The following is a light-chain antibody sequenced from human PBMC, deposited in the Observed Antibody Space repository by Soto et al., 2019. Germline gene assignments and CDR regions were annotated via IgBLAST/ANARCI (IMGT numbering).Light chain of an antibody. V-gene: IGLV6-57*04. Sequence: NFMLTQPHSVSESPGKTVTISCTRNSASIASNYVQWYQQRPGSAPTTVIYEDNQRPSGVPDRFSGSIDSSSNSATLTISGLKTEDEGDYFCQSSDRSCVVFGGGTKLTVL. CDR1: SASIASNY. CDR2: EDN. J-gene: IGLJ2*01. CDR3: QSSDRSCVV.